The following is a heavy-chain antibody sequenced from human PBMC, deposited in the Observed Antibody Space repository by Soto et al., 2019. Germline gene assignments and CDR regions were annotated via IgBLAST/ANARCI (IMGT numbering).Heavy chain of an antibody. Sequence: PGGSLRLSCAASGFTFSSYAMSWVRQAPGKGLEWVSAISGSGGSTYYADSVKGRFTISRDNSKNTLYLQMNSLRAEDTAVYYCARAHGYSSSSSWFDPWGQGTLVTVSS. CDR3: ARAHGYSSSSSWFDP. J-gene: IGHJ5*02. CDR1: GFTFSSYA. V-gene: IGHV3-23*01. CDR2: ISGSGGST. D-gene: IGHD6-6*01.